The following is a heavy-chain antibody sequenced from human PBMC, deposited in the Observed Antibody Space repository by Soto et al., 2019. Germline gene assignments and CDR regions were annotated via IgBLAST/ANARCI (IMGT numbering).Heavy chain of an antibody. CDR2: IYYSGST. CDR3: ARGTEDYGNWFDP. J-gene: IGHJ5*02. D-gene: IGHD2-8*02. Sequence: SETLSLTCTVSGGSISSYYWSWIRQPPGKGLEWIGYIYYSGSTNYSPSLKSRVTISVDTSKNQFSLKLSSVTAADTAVYYCARGTEDYGNWFDPWGQGTLVTVSS. CDR1: GGSISSYY. V-gene: IGHV4-59*01.